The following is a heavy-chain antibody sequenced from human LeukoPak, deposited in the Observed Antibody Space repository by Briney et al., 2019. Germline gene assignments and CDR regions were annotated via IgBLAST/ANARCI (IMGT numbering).Heavy chain of an antibody. J-gene: IGHJ4*02. Sequence: GGSLRLSCVASGLNFYDSAMHCLRQAPGKGLEWVSPISADGGSTFSADSVKGRFSISRDNSKNSLYLQMNSLRSEDTAMYYCAKESGKFDYWGQGTLVAVSS. CDR2: ISADGGST. CDR3: AKESGKFDY. V-gene: IGHV3-43*02. CDR1: GLNFYDSA.